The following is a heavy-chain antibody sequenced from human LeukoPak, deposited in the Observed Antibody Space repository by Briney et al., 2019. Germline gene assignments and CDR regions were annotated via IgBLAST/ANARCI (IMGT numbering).Heavy chain of an antibody. V-gene: IGHV4-34*01. D-gene: IGHD4-17*01. CDR2: INHSGST. CDR1: GGSFSGYY. Sequence: PSETLSLTCAVYGGSFSGYYWSWIRQPPGKGLEWIGEINHSGSTNYSPSLKSRVTISVDTSKNQFSLKLSSVTAADTAVYYCARSAYGDYVRYGMDVWGQGTTVTVSS. CDR3: ARSAYGDYVRYGMDV. J-gene: IGHJ6*02.